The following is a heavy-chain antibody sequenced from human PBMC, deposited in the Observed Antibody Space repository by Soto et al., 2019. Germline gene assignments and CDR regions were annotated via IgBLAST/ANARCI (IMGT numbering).Heavy chain of an antibody. D-gene: IGHD1-26*01. CDR3: AGTHGGSYYSVLNY. Sequence: PSETLSLTCVVSNFSISSGYYWGWIRQSPGKGLEWIASIYRSGTTSYNPSLKSRVTISVDPSKNQFSLMLTAVTAADTAVYYCAGTHGGSYYSVLNYWGRGSMVTVSS. J-gene: IGHJ4*01. V-gene: IGHV4-38-2*01. CDR2: IYRSGTT. CDR1: NFSISSGYY.